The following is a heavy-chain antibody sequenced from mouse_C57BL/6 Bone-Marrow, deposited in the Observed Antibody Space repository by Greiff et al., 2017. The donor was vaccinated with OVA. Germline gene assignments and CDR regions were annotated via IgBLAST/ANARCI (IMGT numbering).Heavy chain of an antibody. J-gene: IGHJ3*01. CDR1: GYTFTSYG. V-gene: IGHV1-81*01. CDR3: ARNGVFAY. Sequence: VQVVESGAELARPGASVKLSCKASGYTFTSYGISWVKQRTGQGLEWIGEIYPRSGNTYYNEKFKGKATLTADKSSSTAYMELRSLTSEDSAVYFCARNGVFAYWGQGTLVTVSA. CDR2: IYPRSGNT.